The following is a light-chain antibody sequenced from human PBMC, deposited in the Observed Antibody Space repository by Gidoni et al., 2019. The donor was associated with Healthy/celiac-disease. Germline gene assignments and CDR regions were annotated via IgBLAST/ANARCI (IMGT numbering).Light chain of an antibody. J-gene: IGKJ1*01. CDR1: QSISSY. V-gene: IGKV1-39*01. Sequence: DLQMTQSPSSLSASVGDRVTIPCRASQSISSYLNWYQQKPGKAPKLLIYAASSLQSGVPSRFSGSGAGKDFTLTSSSLQPEDFATYYWQQSYSTPWTFGQGTKVEIK. CDR3: QQSYSTPWT. CDR2: AAS.